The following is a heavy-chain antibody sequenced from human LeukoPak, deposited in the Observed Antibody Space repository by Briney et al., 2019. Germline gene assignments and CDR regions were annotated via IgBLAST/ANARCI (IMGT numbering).Heavy chain of an antibody. D-gene: IGHD2-2*01. V-gene: IGHV4-38-2*02. CDR3: ARDLPAVPPTATTNTPGGY. CDR2: IYHSGST. Sequence: SETLSLTCTVSGYSISSGYYWGWIRQPPGKGLEWIGSIYHSGSTTYNPSLKSRVTISVDTSKNQFSLKLSSVTAADTAVYYCARDLPAVPPTATTNTPGGYWGQGTLVTVSS. J-gene: IGHJ4*02. CDR1: GYSISSGYY.